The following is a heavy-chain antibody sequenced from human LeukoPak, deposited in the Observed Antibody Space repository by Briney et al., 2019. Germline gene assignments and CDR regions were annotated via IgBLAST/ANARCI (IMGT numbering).Heavy chain of an antibody. CDR3: TRENGGSYFYMDV. D-gene: IGHD1-1*01. Sequence: GGSLRLSCAASGFTFDDYAMHWVRQAPGKGLEWVSGISWNSGNRGYADSVKGRFTISRDNAKNTLYLQMNSLRAEDTAVYYCTRENGGSYFYMDVWGKGTTVTVSS. CDR1: GFTFDDYA. J-gene: IGHJ6*03. CDR2: ISWNSGNR. V-gene: IGHV3-9*01.